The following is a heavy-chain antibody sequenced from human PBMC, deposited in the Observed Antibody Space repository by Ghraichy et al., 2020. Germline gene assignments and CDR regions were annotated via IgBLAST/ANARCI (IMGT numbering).Heavy chain of an antibody. CDR3: ARVSRYCSGGSCLHYFDY. Sequence: GESLNISCAASGFTFSSYWMHWVRQAPGKGLVWVSRIDSDGSSTSYADSVKGRFTISRDNAKNTLYLQMNSLRAEDTAVYYCARVSRYCSGGSCLHYFDYWGQGTLVTGSS. CDR1: GFTFSSYW. V-gene: IGHV3-74*01. D-gene: IGHD2-15*01. J-gene: IGHJ4*02. CDR2: IDSDGSST.